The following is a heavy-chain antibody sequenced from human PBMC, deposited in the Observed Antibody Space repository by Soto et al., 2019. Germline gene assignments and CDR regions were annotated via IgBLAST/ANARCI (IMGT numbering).Heavy chain of an antibody. CDR2: INPAGTIT. Sequence: GGSLRLSCAASGFPFSHYWMHWVRQTPGKGLVWVSRINPAGTITNYADSVEGRFTISRDNADSALFLQMNSLSAEDTAIYYCTSDTLGLRDTWGQGTLVTVSS. CDR1: GFPFSHYW. J-gene: IGHJ5*02. D-gene: IGHD3-3*01. V-gene: IGHV3-74*01. CDR3: TSDTLGLRDT.